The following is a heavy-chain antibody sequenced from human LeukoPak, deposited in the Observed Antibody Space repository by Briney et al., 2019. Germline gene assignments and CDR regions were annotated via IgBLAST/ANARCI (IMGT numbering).Heavy chain of an antibody. CDR1: GYSFTTYW. V-gene: IGHV5-51*01. J-gene: IGHJ4*02. CDR3: ARQYCSSTSCYYFDY. CDR2: IYPGDSDT. D-gene: IGHD2-2*01. Sequence: GESLKISCKGSGYSFTTYWIGWVRQMPGKGLEWMGIIYPGDSDTRYRPSFQGQVTISADKSISTAYLQWSSLKASDTAMYYCARQYCSSTSCYYFDYWGQGTLVTVSS.